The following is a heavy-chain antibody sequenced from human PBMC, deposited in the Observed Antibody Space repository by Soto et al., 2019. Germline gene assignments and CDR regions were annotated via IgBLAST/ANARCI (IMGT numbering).Heavy chain of an antibody. D-gene: IGHD2-2*01. CDR1: GFTFSSYS. CDR2: ISSSSYI. J-gene: IGHJ6*03. CDR3: ARAIEGYCSSTSCYYYYYMDV. Sequence: GGSLRLSCAASGFTFSSYSMNWVRQAPGKGLEWVSSISSSSYIYYADSVKGRFTISRDNAKNSLYLQMNSLRAEDTAVYYCARAIEGYCSSTSCYYYYYMDVWGKGTTVTVSS. V-gene: IGHV3-21*01.